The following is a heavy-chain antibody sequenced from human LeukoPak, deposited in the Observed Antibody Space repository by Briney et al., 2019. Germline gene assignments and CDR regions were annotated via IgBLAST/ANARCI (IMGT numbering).Heavy chain of an antibody. Sequence: KSGGSLRLSFTASGFTFGDYAMSWFRQAPGKGLEWVGFIRSKRYGETTEYAASVKGRFTISRDDSKSIAYLQIDSLKTEDTAVYYCARARKLELRGWYYFDYWGQGILVTVSS. J-gene: IGHJ4*02. V-gene: IGHV3-49*05. CDR1: GFTFGDYA. D-gene: IGHD6-19*01. CDR2: IRSKRYGETT. CDR3: ARARKLELRGWYYFDY.